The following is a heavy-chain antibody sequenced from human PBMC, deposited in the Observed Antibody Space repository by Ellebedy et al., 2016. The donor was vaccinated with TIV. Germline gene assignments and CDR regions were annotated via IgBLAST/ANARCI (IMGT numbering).Heavy chain of an antibody. D-gene: IGHD4-17*01. Sequence: PGGSLRLSCAASGFNFRSYWMTWVRQAPGKGLEWVAKIRQEGDEIYYVESVKGRFTISRDNAKNSLFLQMKSLGVEDTAVYYCARRASYGDYAVQVKPWFDPWGQGTLVTVSS. J-gene: IGHJ5*02. V-gene: IGHV3-7*01. CDR2: IRQEGDEI. CDR1: GFNFRSYW. CDR3: ARRASYGDYAVQVKPWFDP.